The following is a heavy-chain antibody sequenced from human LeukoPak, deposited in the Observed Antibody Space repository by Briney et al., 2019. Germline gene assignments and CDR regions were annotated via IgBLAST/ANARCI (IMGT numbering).Heavy chain of an antibody. V-gene: IGHV1-69*06. CDR2: IIPIFGTA. D-gene: IGHD3-10*01. J-gene: IGHJ4*02. Sequence: SVKVSCKASGGTFSSYAISWVRQAPGQGLEWMGGIIPIFGTANYAQKFQGRVTMTEDISTDTAYMELSSLRSEDTAVYYCARGGFGGTVTPVYWGQGTLVTVSS. CDR1: GGTFSSYA. CDR3: ARGGFGGTVTPVY.